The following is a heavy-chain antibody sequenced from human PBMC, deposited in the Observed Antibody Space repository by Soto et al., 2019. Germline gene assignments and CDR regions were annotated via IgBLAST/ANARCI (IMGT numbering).Heavy chain of an antibody. D-gene: IGHD2-21*02. CDR2: IRVKNGNT. CDR3: ARGPTVGDI. J-gene: IGHJ3*02. CDR1: GYTFNSYG. Sequence: QVQLVQSGGEVKKPGASVKVSCKASGYTFNSYGISWVRQAPGQGLEWMGWIRVKNGNTNYAQNFQGRFTMTTDTSTRTAYMELRSLRSDDRAVYYCARGPTVGDIWGQGTMVTVSS. V-gene: IGHV1-18*01.